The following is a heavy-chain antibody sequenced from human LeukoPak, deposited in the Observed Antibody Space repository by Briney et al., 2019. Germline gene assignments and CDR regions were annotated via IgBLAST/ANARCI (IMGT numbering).Heavy chain of an antibody. D-gene: IGHD6-19*01. J-gene: IGHJ6*03. V-gene: IGHV3-9*01. Sequence: GGSLRLSCAASGFTFDDYAMHWVRRAPGKGLEWVSGISWNSGSIGYADAVKGRFTISRDNAKKSLYLQMNSLRAEDTALYYCAKADSSAYYYYMDVWGKGTTVTISS. CDR1: GFTFDDYA. CDR3: AKADSSAYYYYMDV. CDR2: ISWNSGSI.